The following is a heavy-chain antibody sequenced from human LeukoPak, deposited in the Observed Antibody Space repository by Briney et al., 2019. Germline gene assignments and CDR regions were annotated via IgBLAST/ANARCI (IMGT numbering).Heavy chain of an antibody. J-gene: IGHJ4*02. Sequence: APVKVSCKTSGYTFTSYYMHWVRQAPGQGLEWMGIINPSGGSTSYAQKFQGRVTMTRDTSTSTVYMELSSLRSEDTAVYYCASASSIAARLGPDYWGQGTLVTVSS. D-gene: IGHD6-6*01. CDR1: GYTFTSYY. CDR2: INPSGGST. CDR3: ASASSIAARLGPDY. V-gene: IGHV1-46*01.